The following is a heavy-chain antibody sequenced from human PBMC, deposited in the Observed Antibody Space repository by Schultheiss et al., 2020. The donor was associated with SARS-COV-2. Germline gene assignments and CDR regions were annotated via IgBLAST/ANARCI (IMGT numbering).Heavy chain of an antibody. CDR1: GFTFSSYG. CDR3: AKVPVTSGDYFDY. Sequence: GESLKISCAASGFTFSSYGMHWVRQAPGKGLEWVAVIWYDGSNEYYADSVKGRFTISKDNSKNTLYLQMSGLRADDTAVYYCAKVPVTSGDYFDYWGQGTLVTVSS. CDR2: IWYDGSNE. D-gene: IGHD3-10*01. V-gene: IGHV3-33*03. J-gene: IGHJ4*02.